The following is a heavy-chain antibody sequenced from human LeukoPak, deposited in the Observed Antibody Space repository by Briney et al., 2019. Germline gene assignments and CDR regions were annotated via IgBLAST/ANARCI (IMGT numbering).Heavy chain of an antibody. Sequence: GGSLRLSCAASGFTFSSYWMSWVRQAPGKGLEWVANIKPDGSEKYYVDSVKGRFTISRDNAKNSLYLQMNSLRAEDTAVYYCATVLKSGSCRYFDYWGQGTLVCVSS. V-gene: IGHV3-7*01. CDR1: GFTFSSYW. J-gene: IGHJ4*02. CDR2: IKPDGSEK. D-gene: IGHD1-26*01. CDR3: ATVLKSGSCRYFDY.